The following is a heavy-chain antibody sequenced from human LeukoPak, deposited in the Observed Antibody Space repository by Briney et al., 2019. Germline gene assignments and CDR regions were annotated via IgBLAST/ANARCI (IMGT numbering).Heavy chain of an antibody. Sequence: GGSLRLSCAASGFTFSSYAMCWVRQAPGKGLEWVSAISGSGGSTYYADSVKGRFTISRDNSKNTLYLQMNSLRAEDTAVYYCAKDRPNYYDSSGYYSDAFDIWGQGTMVTVSS. CDR2: ISGSGGST. J-gene: IGHJ3*02. V-gene: IGHV3-23*01. D-gene: IGHD3-22*01. CDR1: GFTFSSYA. CDR3: AKDRPNYYDSSGYYSDAFDI.